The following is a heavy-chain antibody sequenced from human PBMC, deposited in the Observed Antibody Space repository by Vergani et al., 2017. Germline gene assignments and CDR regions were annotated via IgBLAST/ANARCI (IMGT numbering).Heavy chain of an antibody. CDR1: GYTFVNYG. Sequence: QEQLVQSGAEVKQPGASVKVSCKASGYTFVNYGISWVRQAPGQGLEWVGWISAQTGNTKSAQKLQGRVTMTTDTSTTTAYMELRSLRSDDTAVYYCARDKLEYNSPRWNYWGQGSLVIVSS. CDR3: ARDKLEYNSPRWNY. J-gene: IGHJ4*02. V-gene: IGHV1-18*01. D-gene: IGHD1-14*01. CDR2: ISAQTGNT.